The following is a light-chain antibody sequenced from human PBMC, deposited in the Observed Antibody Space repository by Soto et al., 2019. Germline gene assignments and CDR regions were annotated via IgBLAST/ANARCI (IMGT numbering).Light chain of an antibody. J-gene: IGKJ2*01. V-gene: IGKV3-20*01. CDR2: GAS. CDR1: QSVSNNY. Sequence: EIVLTQSPGTLSLSPGERATLSCRASQSVSNNYLAWYQQKPGQAPRLLLSGASSRATGIPDSFSGSGSGTDFTLTISRLEPEDFAVYYCQQYGGSPRYTFGQGTKLEIK. CDR3: QQYGGSPRYT.